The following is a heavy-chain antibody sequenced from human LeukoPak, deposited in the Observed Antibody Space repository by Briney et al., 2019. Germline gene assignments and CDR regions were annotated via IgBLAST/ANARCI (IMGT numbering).Heavy chain of an antibody. Sequence: SETLSLTCTVSGGSISSYYWSWIRQPPVKGLEWIGYIYYSGSTNYNPSLKSRVTISVDTSKNQFSLRLSSVTAADMAVYYCARGEYSSSSPWFDPWGQGTLVTVSS. CDR1: GGSISSYY. J-gene: IGHJ5*02. D-gene: IGHD6-6*01. CDR2: IYYSGST. V-gene: IGHV4-59*08. CDR3: ARGEYSSSSPWFDP.